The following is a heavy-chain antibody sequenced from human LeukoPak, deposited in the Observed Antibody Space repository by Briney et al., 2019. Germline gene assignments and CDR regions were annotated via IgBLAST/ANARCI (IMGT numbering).Heavy chain of an antibody. CDR1: GFTFSTYA. Sequence: GGSLRLSCTASGFTFSTYAMNWVRQAPGKGLEWVSVIIGNAADKAYADSVKGRFTISRDNSKNTLYLQMNSLTVEDTAVYYCVKDRVHDGRDSVDYWGQGPLVTVSS. V-gene: IGHV3-23*01. CDR2: IIGNAADK. CDR3: VKDRVHDGRDSVDY. J-gene: IGHJ4*02. D-gene: IGHD2-21*02.